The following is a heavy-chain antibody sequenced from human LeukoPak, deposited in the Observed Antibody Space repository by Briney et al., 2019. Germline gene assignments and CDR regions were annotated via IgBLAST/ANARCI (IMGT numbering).Heavy chain of an antibody. Sequence: SETLSLTCAVSGYSISSGYYWAWIRQFPGKGLEWIGNIYHSGSTYYNPSLKSRVTISVDTSKNQFSLKLSSVTAADTAVYYCARGPDDSAMDVWGKGTTVTVSS. V-gene: IGHV4-38-2*01. D-gene: IGHD3-22*01. CDR1: GYSISSGYY. CDR2: IYHSGST. J-gene: IGHJ6*04. CDR3: ARGPDDSAMDV.